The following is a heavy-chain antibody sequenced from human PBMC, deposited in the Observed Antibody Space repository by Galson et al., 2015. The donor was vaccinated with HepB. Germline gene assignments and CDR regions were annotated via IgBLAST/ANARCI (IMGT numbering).Heavy chain of an antibody. V-gene: IGHV3-23*01. J-gene: IGHJ3*02. Sequence: SLRLSCAASGFTFSSYAMSWVRQAPGKGLEWVSAISGSGGSTYYADSVKGPFTISRDNSKNTLYLQMNSLRAEDTAVYYCAKDNTWSAGYYFDAFDIWGQGTMVTVSS. D-gene: IGHD3-22*01. CDR1: GFTFSSYA. CDR2: ISGSGGST. CDR3: AKDNTWSAGYYFDAFDI.